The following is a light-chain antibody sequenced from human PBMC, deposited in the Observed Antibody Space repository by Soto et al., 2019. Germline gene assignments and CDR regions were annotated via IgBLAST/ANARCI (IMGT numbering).Light chain of an antibody. V-gene: IGKV3-20*01. CDR2: AAS. CDR3: QQYNSYSPWT. Sequence: EIVLTQSPGTLSLSPGERATLSCRASQSVPSDLLAWYQQKPGQAPRLVIYAASRRATGIPDRFSGSGSGTDFTLTISRLEPEDFATYYCQQYNSYSPWTFGQGTKVEIK. CDR1: QSVPSDL. J-gene: IGKJ1*01.